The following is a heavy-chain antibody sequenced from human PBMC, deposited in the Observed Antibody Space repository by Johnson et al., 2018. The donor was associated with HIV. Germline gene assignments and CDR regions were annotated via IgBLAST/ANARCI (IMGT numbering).Heavy chain of an antibody. CDR1: GFTFSSYA. V-gene: IGHV3-30*04. CDR2: ISYDGSIK. Sequence: QVQLVESGGGVVQPGRSLRLSCAASGFTFSSYAMHWVRQAPGKGLEWVAVISYDGSIKYYADPVKGRFTISRDNSKNTLYLQMNSLRAEDTAVYYCASSAFDIWGQGTMVTVSS. CDR3: ASSAFDI. J-gene: IGHJ3*02.